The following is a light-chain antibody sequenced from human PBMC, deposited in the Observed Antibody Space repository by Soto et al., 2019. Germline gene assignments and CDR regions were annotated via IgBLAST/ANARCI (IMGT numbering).Light chain of an antibody. CDR2: RAS. Sequence: EIVLTQSPGTLSLYPGERASVSCRSSQSVSSDYLAWYQQKPGQTPKVLIYRASSRATGIPDRFSGSGSGTDFTLTISRLEPEDFAVYYCQQYGSSPLTFGGGTKVDI. J-gene: IGKJ4*01. CDR3: QQYGSSPLT. V-gene: IGKV3-20*01. CDR1: QSVSSDY.